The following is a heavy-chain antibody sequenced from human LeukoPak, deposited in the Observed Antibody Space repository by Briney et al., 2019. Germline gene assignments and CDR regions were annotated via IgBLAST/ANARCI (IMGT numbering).Heavy chain of an antibody. J-gene: IGHJ4*02. Sequence: PGGSLRLSCAASGFTFSDYYVSWIRQAPGQGLEWVSYISSSSSYTTYADSVKGRFTISRDNARNSLYLQMNSLRAEDTAVYYCTRFYRDSVGWYEGRHYWGQGTLVTVSS. V-gene: IGHV3-11*03. CDR2: ISSSSSYT. CDR3: TRFYRDSVGWYEGRHY. D-gene: IGHD6-19*01. CDR1: GFTFSDYY.